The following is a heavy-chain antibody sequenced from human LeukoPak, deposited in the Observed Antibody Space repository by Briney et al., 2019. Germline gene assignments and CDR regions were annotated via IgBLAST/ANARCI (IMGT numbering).Heavy chain of an antibody. CDR2: IRSTSET. CDR1: GFISSQYG. CDR3: ARGPGSSGGYYVGDF. Sequence: GGSLRLSCAASGFISSQYGFNWVRQAPGKGLEWVSHIRSTSETFYADSVKGRFTISRDHARNSLYLQMNNLRGEDTAIYYCARGPGSSGGYYVGDFWGQGTLVTVSS. D-gene: IGHD1-26*01. J-gene: IGHJ4*02. V-gene: IGHV3-48*01.